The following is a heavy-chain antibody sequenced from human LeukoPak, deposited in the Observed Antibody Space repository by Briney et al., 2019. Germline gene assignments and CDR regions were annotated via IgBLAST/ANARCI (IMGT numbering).Heavy chain of an antibody. CDR2: IIPIFGTA. D-gene: IGHD3-3*01. CDR3: AREGGGYYYHHCVY. CDR1: GNSISNYA. V-gene: IGHV1-69*01. J-gene: IGHJ4*02. Sequence: GSSVKVSCKASGNSISNYAVSWVRQAPGQGFEWMGGIIPIFGTADYAQKFQGRVTITADESTSTAYMELSSLRSEDTAVYYCAREGGGYYYHHCVYWGQGTLVTVSS.